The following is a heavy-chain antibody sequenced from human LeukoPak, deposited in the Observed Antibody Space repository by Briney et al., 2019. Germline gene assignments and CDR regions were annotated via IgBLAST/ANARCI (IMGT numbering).Heavy chain of an antibody. CDR1: GGSISSYC. CDR2: IYTSGST. J-gene: IGHJ6*03. Sequence: SSETLSLTCTVSGGSISSYCWSWIRQPAGKGLEWIGRIYTSGSTNYNPSLKSRVTMSVDTPKNQFSLKLSSVTAADTAVYYCARDRPDSDSSGWYYYYYMDVWGKGTTVTVSS. CDR3: ARDRPDSDSSGWYYYYYMDV. D-gene: IGHD6-19*01. V-gene: IGHV4-4*07.